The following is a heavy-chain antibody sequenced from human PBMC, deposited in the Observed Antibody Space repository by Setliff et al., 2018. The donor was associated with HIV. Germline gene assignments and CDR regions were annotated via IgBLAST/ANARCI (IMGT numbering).Heavy chain of an antibody. V-gene: IGHV1-18*01. CDR3: ARGPRSITIFGMPDY. Sequence: ASVKVSCKASGYTFTSYGISWVRQAPGQGLEWMGWISAYNGNTNYAQKLKGRVTMTTDTSTSTAYMELRSLRSDDTTVYYCARGPRSITIFGMPDYWGQGTLVTVSS. J-gene: IGHJ4*02. CDR1: GYTFTSYG. CDR2: ISAYNGNT. D-gene: IGHD3-3*01.